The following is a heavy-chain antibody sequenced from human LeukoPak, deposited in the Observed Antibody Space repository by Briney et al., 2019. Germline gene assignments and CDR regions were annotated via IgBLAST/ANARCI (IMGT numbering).Heavy chain of an antibody. CDR3: ARMFGGYCSGGSCYKAFDI. CDR1: GVSISSNY. V-gene: IGHV4-59*01. D-gene: IGHD2-15*01. Sequence: PSETLSLTCTVSGVSISSNYWSWIRQSPGKGLEWIGYMYHSGRTNYNPSLKSRVTISVDTSKNQFSLKLSSVTAADMAVYYCARMFGGYCSGGSCYKAFDIWGQGTMVTVSS. J-gene: IGHJ3*02. CDR2: MYHSGRT.